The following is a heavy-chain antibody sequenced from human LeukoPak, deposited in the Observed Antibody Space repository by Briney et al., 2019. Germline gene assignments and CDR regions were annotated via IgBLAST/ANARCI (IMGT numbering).Heavy chain of an antibody. CDR3: ARDLLGGDGSGHDY. V-gene: IGHV3-48*02. CDR2: ISSSSSTI. CDR1: GFTFSNYS. D-gene: IGHD3-22*01. Sequence: GRSLRLSCAASGFTFSNYSMNWVRQAPGKGLEWVSYISSSSSTIYYADSVKGRFTISRDNAKNSLYLQMNSLRDEDTAVYYCARDLLGGDGSGHDYWGQGTLVTVSS. J-gene: IGHJ4*02.